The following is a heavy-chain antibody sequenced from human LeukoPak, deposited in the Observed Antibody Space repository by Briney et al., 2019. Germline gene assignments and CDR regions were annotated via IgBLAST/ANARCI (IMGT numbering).Heavy chain of an antibody. CDR1: GGSVSSGSYY. J-gene: IGHJ4*02. V-gene: IGHV4-61*01. Sequence: SETLSLTCTVSGGSVSSGSYYWSWIRQPPGKGLEWIVYIYYSGSTNYNPSLKRRVTISVDTSKNQFSLKLSSVTAADTAVYYCAVRRSGGTYYFDYWGQGTLVTVYS. D-gene: IGHD2-15*01. CDR3: AVRRSGGTYYFDY. CDR2: IYYSGST.